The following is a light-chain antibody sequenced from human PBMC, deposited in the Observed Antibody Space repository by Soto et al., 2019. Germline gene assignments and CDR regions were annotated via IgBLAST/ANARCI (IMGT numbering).Light chain of an antibody. Sequence: EIVLTQSPATLSLSPGDRATLSCGASQSVSSYYLAWYQQKPGQAPRLLIYGASSRATGIPDRFSGSGSGTDFTLTISRLEPEDFAVYYCQQYGSSRTFGQGTKVDIK. CDR2: GAS. CDR3: QQYGSSRT. CDR1: QSVSSYY. V-gene: IGKV3-20*01. J-gene: IGKJ1*01.